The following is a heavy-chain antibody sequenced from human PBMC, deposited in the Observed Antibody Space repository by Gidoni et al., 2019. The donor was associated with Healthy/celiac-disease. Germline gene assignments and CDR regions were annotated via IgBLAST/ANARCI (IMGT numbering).Heavy chain of an antibody. D-gene: IGHD5-12*01. CDR2: IYYSGST. J-gene: IGHJ4*02. V-gene: IGHV4-39*01. Sequence: QLQLQESGPGLVQPSETLSLTCTVSGGSISSSSYYWGWIRQPPGKGLEWIGSIYYSGSTYYNPSLKSRVTISVDTSKNQFSLKLSSVTAADTAVYYCARLGYSGYEPLDYWGQGTLVTVSS. CDR1: GGSISSSSYY. CDR3: ARLGYSGYEPLDY.